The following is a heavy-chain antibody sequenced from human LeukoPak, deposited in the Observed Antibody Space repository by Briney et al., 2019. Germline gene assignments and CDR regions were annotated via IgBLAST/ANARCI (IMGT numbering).Heavy chain of an antibody. CDR2: ISGSGGST. V-gene: IGHV3-23*01. J-gene: IGHJ4*02. CDR3: AKGSFHYDILTGYADYFDY. CDR1: GFTFSSYA. Sequence: GGSLRFSCAASGFTFSSYAMSWVRQAPGKGLEWVSAISGSGGSTYYADSVKGRFTISRDNSKNTLYLQMNSLRAEDTAVYYCAKGSFHYDILTGYADYFDYWGQGTLVTVSS. D-gene: IGHD3-9*01.